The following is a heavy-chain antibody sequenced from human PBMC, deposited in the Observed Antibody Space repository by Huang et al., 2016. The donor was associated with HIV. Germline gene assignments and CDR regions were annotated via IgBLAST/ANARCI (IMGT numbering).Heavy chain of an antibody. V-gene: IGHV4-59*02. CDR2: VYDSGTT. D-gene: IGHD6-19*01. CDR3: VRDQGRLAVGGIDNWFDP. J-gene: IGHJ5*02. Sequence: QVRLQESGPGLVKPSETLSLSCTVSGDSVCRHYWGWIRHPPGKVLEWSGTVYDSGTTKYNPGLKSRITISVDTSKNGFSLNITSVSAADTAMYFCVRDQGRLAVGGIDNWFDPWGQGALVTVSS. CDR1: GDSVCRHY.